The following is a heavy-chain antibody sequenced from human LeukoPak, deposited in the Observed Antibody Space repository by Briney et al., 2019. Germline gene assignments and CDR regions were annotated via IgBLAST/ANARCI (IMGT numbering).Heavy chain of an antibody. D-gene: IGHD6-6*01. V-gene: IGHV4-30-2*01. J-gene: IGHJ6*03. CDR1: GGSISSGGYY. CDR2: ISPGGTT. Sequence: SQTLSLTCTVSGGSISSGGYYWTWIRRPPGKALEWIGYISPGGTTYYTPSLESRVTISVDTSKNQFSLKLSSVTAADTAVYYCARVWAAARPSNRHYYMDVWGKGTTVTVSS. CDR3: ARVWAAARPSNRHYYMDV.